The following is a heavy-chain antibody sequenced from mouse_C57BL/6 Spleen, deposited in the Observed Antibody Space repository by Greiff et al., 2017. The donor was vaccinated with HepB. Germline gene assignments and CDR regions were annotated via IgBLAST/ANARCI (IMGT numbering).Heavy chain of an antibody. CDR3: ARGNYYGSSPYYYAMDY. CDR2: IYPRDGST. J-gene: IGHJ4*01. CDR1: GYTFTDHT. Sequence: QVQLKESDAELVKPGASVKISCKVSGYTFTDHTIHWMKQRPEQGLEWIGYIYPRDGSTKYNEKFKGKATLTADKSSSPAYMQLNSLTSEDSAVYFCARGNYYGSSPYYYAMDYWGQGTSVTVSS. D-gene: IGHD1-1*01. V-gene: IGHV1-78*01.